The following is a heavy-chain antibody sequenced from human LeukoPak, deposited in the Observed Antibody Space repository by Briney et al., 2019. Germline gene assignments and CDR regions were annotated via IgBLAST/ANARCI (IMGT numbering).Heavy chain of an antibody. D-gene: IGHD2-2*01. CDR1: GGSISSYY. CDR2: IYYSGST. J-gene: IGHJ4*02. Sequence: SETLSLTCTVSGGSISSYYWSWIRQPPGKGLEWIGYIYYSGSTNYNPSLKSRVTISVDTSKNQFSLKLSSVTAADTAVYYCARDLARLGSTSCYLNYWGQGTLVTVSS. CDR3: ARDLARLGSTSCYLNY. V-gene: IGHV4-59*01.